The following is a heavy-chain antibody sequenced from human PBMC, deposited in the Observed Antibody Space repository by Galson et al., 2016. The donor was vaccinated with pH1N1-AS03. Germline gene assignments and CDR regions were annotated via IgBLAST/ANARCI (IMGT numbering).Heavy chain of an antibody. CDR3: ARGRHYYDYIWGTYRYDRYFDL. J-gene: IGHJ2*01. CDR2: IWHDGSEK. CDR1: GFTFSSHG. D-gene: IGHD3-16*02. V-gene: IGHV3-33*01. Sequence: SLRLSCAASGFTFSSHGMHWVRQTPGKGLEWVAVIWHDGSEKYYADSVKGRFTISRDNSKNTLYLQVNSLRAEDTAVYYCARGRHYYDYIWGTYRYDRYFDLWGRGTLVTVSS.